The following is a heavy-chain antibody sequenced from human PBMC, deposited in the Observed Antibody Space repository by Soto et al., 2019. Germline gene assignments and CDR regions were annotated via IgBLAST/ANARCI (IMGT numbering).Heavy chain of an antibody. CDR1: GFTFSSYG. D-gene: IGHD2-15*01. V-gene: IGHV3-30*18. Sequence: GGSLRLSCAGSGFTFSSYGIHWVRQAPGKWLEWVAVISYDGSNKYYADSVKGRFTISRDNSKNTLYLQMNRLRAEDTAVYYCAKEGISLGGMDVCGQGTTVAVCS. J-gene: IGHJ6*02. CDR3: AKEGISLGGMDV. CDR2: ISYDGSNK.